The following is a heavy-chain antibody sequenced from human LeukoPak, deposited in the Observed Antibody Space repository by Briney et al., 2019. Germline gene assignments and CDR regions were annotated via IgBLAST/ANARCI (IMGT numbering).Heavy chain of an antibody. J-gene: IGHJ4*02. D-gene: IGHD4-23*01. Sequence: SEALSLTCAVYGGSFSGNYWSWIRQPPGKGLEWIGEINHSGSTNYNPSLKSRVTISVDTSKNQFSLKLISVTAADTAVYHCARVAVTVVTFDYWGQGTLVTVSS. CDR2: INHSGST. V-gene: IGHV4-34*01. CDR1: GGSFSGNY. CDR3: ARVAVTVVTFDY.